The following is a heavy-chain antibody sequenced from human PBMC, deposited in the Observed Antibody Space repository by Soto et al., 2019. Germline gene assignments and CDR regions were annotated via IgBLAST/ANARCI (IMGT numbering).Heavy chain of an antibody. Sequence: SETLSLTCTVSGGSISRYYWSWIRQPPGKGLEWIGYIYYSGITNYNPSLKSRVTVSVDTSKNQFSLKLSSVTAADTAVYYCARYKSNYYYGMDVWGQGTTVTVSS. D-gene: IGHD1-20*01. CDR3: ARYKSNYYYGMDV. CDR2: IYYSGIT. V-gene: IGHV4-59*01. CDR1: GGSISRYY. J-gene: IGHJ6*02.